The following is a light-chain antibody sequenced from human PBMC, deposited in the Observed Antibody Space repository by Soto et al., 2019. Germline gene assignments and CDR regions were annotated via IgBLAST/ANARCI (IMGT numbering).Light chain of an antibody. CDR1: QSISYW. J-gene: IGKJ1*01. CDR2: KAS. V-gene: IGKV1-5*03. Sequence: DIQMTQSPSTLSASVGDRVTITCRASQSISYWLAWYQQRTGTAPKPMIYKASSLDSGVPSRFSGSRSGTEFTLTTSSMQPDDFATDCGLQYSDYPFSFGQTTKVEIK. CDR3: LQYSDYPFS.